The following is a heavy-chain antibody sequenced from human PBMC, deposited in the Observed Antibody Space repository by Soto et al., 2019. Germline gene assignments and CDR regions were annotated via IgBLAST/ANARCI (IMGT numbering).Heavy chain of an antibody. CDR2: IAYDGSNK. J-gene: IGHJ5*02. CDR3: ARPYSSSWSWFDP. V-gene: IGHV3-30-3*01. Sequence: QVQLVESGGGVVQPGRSLRLSCAASGFTFSSYAMHWVRQAPGKGLEWVAVIAYDGSNKYYADSVKGRFTLSGDNSKNTLYLQMNSLRAEDTAFYYCARPYSSSWSWFDPWGQGTLVTVSS. D-gene: IGHD6-13*01. CDR1: GFTFSSYA.